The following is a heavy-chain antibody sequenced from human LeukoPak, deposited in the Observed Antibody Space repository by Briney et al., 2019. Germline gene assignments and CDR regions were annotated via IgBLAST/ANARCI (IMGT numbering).Heavy chain of an antibody. CDR1: GGSFSGYY. D-gene: IGHD2-2*02. Sequence: SETLSLTCAVYGGSFSGYYWSWIRQPPGKGLEWIGEINHSGSTNYNPSLKSRVTISVDTSKNQFSLKLSSVTAADTAVYYCARHIHYYYYMDVWGKGTTVTVSS. CDR3: ARHIHYYYYMDV. J-gene: IGHJ6*03. V-gene: IGHV4-34*01. CDR2: INHSGST.